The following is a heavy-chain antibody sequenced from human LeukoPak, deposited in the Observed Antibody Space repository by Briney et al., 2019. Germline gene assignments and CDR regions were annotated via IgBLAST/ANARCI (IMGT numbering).Heavy chain of an antibody. J-gene: IGHJ3*01. CDR1: GFSFSSYA. D-gene: IGHD3-16*01. V-gene: IGHV3-23*01. CDR2: ISAGGRT. Sequence: TGGSLRLSCVVSGFSFSSYAMAWVRQAPGKGLEWVSSISAGGRTYYADSGKGRFTISRDNSKETVFLQVNSLRAEDTAHYYCAKGKVNHDGAFDFWGQGTTVTVSS. CDR3: AKGKVNHDGAFDF.